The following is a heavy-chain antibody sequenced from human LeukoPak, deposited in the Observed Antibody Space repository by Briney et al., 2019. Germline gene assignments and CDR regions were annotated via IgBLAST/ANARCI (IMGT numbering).Heavy chain of an antibody. CDR2: INSDGSST. Sequence: GGSLRLSCAASGFTFSSYWMHWVRQAPGKGLVWVSRINSDGSSTSYADSVKGRFTISRDNAKNTLYLQMNSLRAEDTAVYYCARIGESSGWYVDYWGQGTLVTVSS. J-gene: IGHJ4*02. CDR3: ARIGESSGWYVDY. V-gene: IGHV3-74*01. CDR1: GFTFSSYW. D-gene: IGHD6-19*01.